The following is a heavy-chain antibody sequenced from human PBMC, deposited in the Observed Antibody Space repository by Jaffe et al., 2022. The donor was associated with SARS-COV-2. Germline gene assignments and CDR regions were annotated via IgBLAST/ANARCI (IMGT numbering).Heavy chain of an antibody. V-gene: IGHV3-30*04. CDR3: ARDWSAVAANEAFDI. CDR2: TSYGGSDG. J-gene: IGHJ3*02. D-gene: IGHD6-19*01. CDR1: GFTFSNYA. Sequence: QVQLVESGGGVVQPGRSLRLSCAASGFTFSNYAIHWVRQAPGKGLEWVAVTSYGGSDGYYADSVRGRFTISRDNSKNTLYLQMNSLRDEDTALYYCARDWSAVAANEAFDIWGQGTMVTVSS.